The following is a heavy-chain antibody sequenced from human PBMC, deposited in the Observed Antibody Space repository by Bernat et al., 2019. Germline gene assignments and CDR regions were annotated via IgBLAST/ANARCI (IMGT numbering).Heavy chain of an antibody. CDR3: ARLRFGYCSGGSCYHWSYWYFDL. CDR2: ISSSGSTI. J-gene: IGHJ2*01. Sequence: EVQLVESGGGLVQPGGSLRLSCAASGFTFSSYEMNWVRQAPGKGLEWVSYISSSGSTIYYADSVKGRFTISRDNAKNSLYLQMNSLRAEDTAVYYCARLRFGYCSGGSCYHWSYWYFDLWGRGTLVTVSS. V-gene: IGHV3-48*03. D-gene: IGHD2-15*01. CDR1: GFTFSSYE.